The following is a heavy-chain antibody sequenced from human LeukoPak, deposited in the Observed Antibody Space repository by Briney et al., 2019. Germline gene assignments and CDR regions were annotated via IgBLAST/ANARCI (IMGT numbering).Heavy chain of an antibody. D-gene: IGHD1-14*01. CDR3: AKDPTETAYYYFDY. CDR1: GFTFDDYA. Sequence: GGSLRLSCAASGFTFDDYAMHWVRQAPGKGLEWVSGISWNSGSIGYADSVKGRFTISRDNAKNSLYLQMNSLRTEDTALYYCAKDPTETAYYYFDYWGQGTLVTVSS. V-gene: IGHV3-9*01. CDR2: ISWNSGSI. J-gene: IGHJ4*02.